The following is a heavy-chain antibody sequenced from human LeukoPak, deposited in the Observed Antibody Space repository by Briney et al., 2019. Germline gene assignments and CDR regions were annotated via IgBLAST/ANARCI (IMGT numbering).Heavy chain of an antibody. D-gene: IGHD3-22*01. Sequence: ASVKVSCKASGYTFTSYYMHWVRQAPGQGLEWMGIINPSGGSTSYAQKFQGRVTMTRDTSTSTVYMELSSLRSEDTAVYYCAIPDAYYYGSSGTQTDYWGQGTLVTVSS. CDR1: GYTFTSYY. V-gene: IGHV1-46*01. CDR3: AIPDAYYYGSSGTQTDY. J-gene: IGHJ4*02. CDR2: INPSGGST.